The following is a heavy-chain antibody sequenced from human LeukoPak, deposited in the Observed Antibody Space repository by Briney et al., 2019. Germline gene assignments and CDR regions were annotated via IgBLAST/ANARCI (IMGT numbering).Heavy chain of an antibody. CDR1: GGTFSSYA. D-gene: IGHD3-22*01. V-gene: IGHV1-69*13. CDR2: IIPIFGTA. Sequence: SLKVSCKASGGTFSSYAISWVRQAPGQGLEWMGGIIPIFGTANYAQKFQGRVTITADESTSTAYMELSSLRSEDTAVYYCARGRRNYYDSSGYYYLLYFDYWGQGTLVTVSS. CDR3: ARGRRNYYDSSGYYYLLYFDY. J-gene: IGHJ4*02.